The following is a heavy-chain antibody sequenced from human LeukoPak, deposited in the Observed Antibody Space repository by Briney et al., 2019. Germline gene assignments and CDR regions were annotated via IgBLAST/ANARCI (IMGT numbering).Heavy chain of an antibody. CDR1: GFTFSSYA. CDR2: ISYDGTNK. V-gene: IGHV3-30*04. CDR3: ARGAYYDSSHAFDI. D-gene: IGHD3-22*01. Sequence: GKSLRLSCAASGFTFSSYAMHWVRQAPGKGLEWVAIISYDGTNKYYADSVKGRFTMSRDNAKNSLYLQMNSLRAEDTALYHCARGAYYDSSHAFDIWGQGTMVTVSS. J-gene: IGHJ3*02.